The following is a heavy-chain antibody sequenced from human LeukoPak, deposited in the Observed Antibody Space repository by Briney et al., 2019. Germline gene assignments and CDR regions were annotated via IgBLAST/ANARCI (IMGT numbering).Heavy chain of an antibody. D-gene: IGHD3-22*01. CDR2: IIDSGGST. Sequence: GGSLRLSCAASGFTFSCYAMSWVRQAPGKGLEWVSSIIDSGGSTYYGDAVKGRFTISRDNSKNTLYLQMNSLRAEETAVYYCAKDFSFYYDSSGYYPGGGYFDYWGQGTLVTVSS. V-gene: IGHV3-23*01. J-gene: IGHJ4*02. CDR1: GFTFSCYA. CDR3: AKDFSFYYDSSGYYPGGGYFDY.